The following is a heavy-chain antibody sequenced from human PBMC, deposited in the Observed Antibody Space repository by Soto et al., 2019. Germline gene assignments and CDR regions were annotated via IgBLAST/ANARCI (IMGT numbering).Heavy chain of an antibody. D-gene: IGHD1-1*01. CDR3: ARGTTTSAFSAMDV. V-gene: IGHV3-30-3*01. J-gene: IGHJ6*02. CDR2: ISYDGSNK. Sequence: QVQLVESGGGVVQPGRSLRLSCAASGFTFSNNAMDWVRQAPGKGLEWVAVISYDGSNKYIAESVKSRFTISRDNSKNTLFLQMNSLRAEDTAIYYCARGTTTSAFSAMDVWGQGTTVTVSS. CDR1: GFTFSNNA.